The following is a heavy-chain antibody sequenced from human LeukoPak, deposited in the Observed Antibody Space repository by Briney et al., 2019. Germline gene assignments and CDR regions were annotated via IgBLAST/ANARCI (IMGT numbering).Heavy chain of an antibody. J-gene: IGHJ5*01. CDR1: GYIFTNYY. Sequence: ASVKVSCKASGYIFTNYYLYWVRQAPGQGLGWMGCVNPNSGDTNYAQKFQGSVTMTRDTSISTVYMELSRLRSDDTAVYYCARASGSYWWFDSWGQGTLVTVSS. CDR2: VNPNSGDT. CDR3: ARASGSYWWFDS. V-gene: IGHV1-2*02. D-gene: IGHD1-26*01.